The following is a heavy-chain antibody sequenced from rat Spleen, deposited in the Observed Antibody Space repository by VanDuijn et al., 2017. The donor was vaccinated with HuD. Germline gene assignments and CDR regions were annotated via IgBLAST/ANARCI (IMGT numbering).Heavy chain of an antibody. J-gene: IGHJ4*01. D-gene: IGHD1-9*01. CDR2: TSYEGSST. V-gene: IGHV5-22*01. CDR1: GFFFSDYY. CDR3: TREYYGYTYDVMDA. Sequence: EVQLVESGGGLVQPGRSLKLSCAASGFFFSDYYMAWVRQAPKKGLEWVASTSYEGSSTYYGDSVKGRFTISRDNAKSTLYLQMNSLQTDDTGTYYCTREYYGYTYDVMDAWGQGASVTVSS.